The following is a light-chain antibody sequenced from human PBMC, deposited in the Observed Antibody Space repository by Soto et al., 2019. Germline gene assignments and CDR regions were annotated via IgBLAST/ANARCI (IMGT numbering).Light chain of an antibody. CDR1: SSDVGGYNY. CDR2: DVS. CDR3: CSYTSSSTLVV. Sequence: QSVLTQPASVSGSPGQSITISCSGTSSDVGGYNYVSWYQQHPGKAPKLMICDVSNRPSGVSNRFSGSKSGNTASLTISGLQAEDEADYYCCSYTSSSTLVVFGGGTKLTVL. V-gene: IGLV2-14*01. J-gene: IGLJ2*01.